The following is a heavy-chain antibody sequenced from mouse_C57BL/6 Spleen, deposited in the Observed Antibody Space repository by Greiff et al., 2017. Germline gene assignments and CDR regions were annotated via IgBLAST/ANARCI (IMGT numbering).Heavy chain of an antibody. CDR1: GYTFTDYE. Sequence: QVQLKQSGAELVRPGASVTLSCKASGYTFTDYEMHWVKQTPVHGLEWIGAIDPETGGTAYNQKFKGKAILTADKSSSTAYMELRSLTSEDSAVYYCPYYYGSSFDYWGQGTTLTVSS. J-gene: IGHJ2*01. V-gene: IGHV1-15*01. CDR2: IDPETGGT. CDR3: PYYYGSSFDY. D-gene: IGHD1-1*01.